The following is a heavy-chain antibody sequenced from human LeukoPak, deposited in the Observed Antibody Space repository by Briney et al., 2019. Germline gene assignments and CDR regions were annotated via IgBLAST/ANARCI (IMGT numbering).Heavy chain of an antibody. CDR2: INPNSGGT. CDR3: ARDNIAAAGIFDPVGWFDP. D-gene: IGHD6-13*01. CDR1: GYTFTGYY. Sequence: ASVKVSCKSSGYTFTGYYMHWVRQAPGQGLEWMGWINPNSGGTNYAQKFQGRVTMTRDTSISTAYMELSRLRSDDTAVYYCARDNIAAAGIFDPVGWFDPWGQGTLVTVSS. V-gene: IGHV1-2*02. J-gene: IGHJ5*02.